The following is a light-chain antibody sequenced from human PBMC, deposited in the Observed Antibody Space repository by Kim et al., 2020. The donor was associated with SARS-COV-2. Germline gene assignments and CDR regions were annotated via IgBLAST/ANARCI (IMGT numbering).Light chain of an antibody. CDR2: AKK. CDR3: QSYDSTNHRV. CDR1: GSVIAKNW. J-gene: IGLJ2*01. Sequence: TSAGTHGGSVIAKNWEKWYRRRPVGSRTTVIYAKKQRPSGVPGLFSGGVDSSSNAAALTIARVRPEDGAGCYCQSYDSTNHRVFGGGSQMTVL. V-gene: IGLV6-57*01.